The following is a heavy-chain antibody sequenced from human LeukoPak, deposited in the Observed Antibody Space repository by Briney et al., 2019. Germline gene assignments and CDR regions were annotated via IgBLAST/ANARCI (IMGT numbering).Heavy chain of an antibody. Sequence: PSETLSLTCTVSSGSISSYYWSWIRQPAGKGLEWIGRIYTSGSTNYDPSLKSRVTMSVDTSKNQFSLKLSSVTAADTAVYYCARESARSGQTVPFDYWGQGTLVTVSS. CDR2: IYTSGST. CDR3: ARESARSGQTVPFDY. V-gene: IGHV4-4*07. D-gene: IGHD2-15*01. CDR1: SGSISSYY. J-gene: IGHJ4*02.